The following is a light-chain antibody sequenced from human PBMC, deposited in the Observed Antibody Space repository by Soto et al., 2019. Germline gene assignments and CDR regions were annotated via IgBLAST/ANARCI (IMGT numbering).Light chain of an antibody. Sequence: QSALTQPASVAGSPGQSITISCTGTNSDVGGYNYVSWYQQHPGKAPKLMICDVSNRPSGVSNRFSGSKSGNTASLTISGLQDEDDADYYCSSYTSSSTYVFGTGTKVTVL. J-gene: IGLJ1*01. CDR1: NSDVGGYNY. CDR3: SSYTSSSTYV. CDR2: DVS. V-gene: IGLV2-14*01.